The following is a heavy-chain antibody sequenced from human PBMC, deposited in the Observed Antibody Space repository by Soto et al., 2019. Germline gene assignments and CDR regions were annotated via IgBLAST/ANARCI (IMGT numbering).Heavy chain of an antibody. D-gene: IGHD3-22*01. CDR3: ARAANYYHPGGYYLAFDF. J-gene: IGHJ4*02. CDR2: IIPIFGTP. CDR1: GDTFSNYA. Sequence: QVQLVQSGAEVKKPGSSVKVSCKASGDTFSNYAISWGRQAPGQGLEWMGGIIPIFGTPNYAQKFQDRVTITADVSTSTAYMELSSLRSEDTAVYYCARAANYYHPGGYYLAFDFWGQGTLVTVSS. V-gene: IGHV1-69*01.